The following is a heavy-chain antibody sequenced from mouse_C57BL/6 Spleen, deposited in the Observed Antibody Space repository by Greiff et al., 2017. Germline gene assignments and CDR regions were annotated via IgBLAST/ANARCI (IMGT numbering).Heavy chain of an antibody. CDR2: INPSSGYT. CDR1: GYTFTSYW. J-gene: IGHJ2*01. Sequence: VQLQQSGAELAKPGASVKLSCKASGYTFTSYWMHWVKQRPGQGLEWIGDINPSSGYTKYNQKFKDKATLTADKSSSTAYMQLSSLTYEYSAVYYCANYGRDDYFDYWGQGTTLTVSS. CDR3: ANYGRDDYFDY. D-gene: IGHD1-1*01. V-gene: IGHV1-7*01.